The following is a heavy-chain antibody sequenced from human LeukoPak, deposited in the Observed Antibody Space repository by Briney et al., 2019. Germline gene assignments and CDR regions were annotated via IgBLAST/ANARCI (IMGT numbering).Heavy chain of an antibody. CDR1: GYSFTSYW. CDR2: IYPGDSDT. CDR3: ARVHSSGWYRNHDAFDI. Sequence: GESLKISCKGSGYSFTSYWIGWVRQMPGKGLEWMGIIYPGDSDTRYSPSFQGQVTISADKSISTAYLQWSSLKASDTAMYYCARVHSSGWYRNHDAFDIWGQGTMVTVSS. D-gene: IGHD6-19*01. V-gene: IGHV5-51*01. J-gene: IGHJ3*02.